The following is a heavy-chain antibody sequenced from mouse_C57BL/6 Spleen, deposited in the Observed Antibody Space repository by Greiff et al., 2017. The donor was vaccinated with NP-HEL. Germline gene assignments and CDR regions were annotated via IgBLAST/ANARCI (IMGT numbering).Heavy chain of an antibody. J-gene: IGHJ4*01. CDR3: ARRGFYDYDDAMDY. Sequence: VQLQESGAELVRPGTSVKVSCKASGYAFTNYLIEWVKQRPGQGLEWIGVINPGSGGTNYNEKFKGKATLTADKSSSTAYMPLSSLTSADSAVYFCARRGFYDYDDAMDYWGQGTSVTVSS. D-gene: IGHD2-4*01. CDR2: INPGSGGT. CDR1: GYAFTNYL. V-gene: IGHV1-54*01.